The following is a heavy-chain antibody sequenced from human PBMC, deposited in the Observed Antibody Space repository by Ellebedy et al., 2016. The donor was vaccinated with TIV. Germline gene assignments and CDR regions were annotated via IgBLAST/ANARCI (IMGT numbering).Heavy chain of an antibody. CDR1: GGSIDSSSNY. J-gene: IGHJ5*02. Sequence: GSLRLSCTVSGGSIDSSSNYWGWIRQPPGKGLEWIGSIYYSGSTFYNPSLKSRVTISVDTSKSQFSLKLSCVTAADTAVYYCARWFGELLYVRWFDPWGQGTLVTVSS. CDR2: IYYSGST. V-gene: IGHV4-39*01. D-gene: IGHD3-10*01. CDR3: ARWFGELLYVRWFDP.